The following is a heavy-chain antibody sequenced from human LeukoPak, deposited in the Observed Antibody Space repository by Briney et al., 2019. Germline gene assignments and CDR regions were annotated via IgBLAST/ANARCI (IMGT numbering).Heavy chain of an antibody. V-gene: IGHV3-7*01. J-gene: IGHJ4*02. Sequence: GGSLRLSCAASGFTFSSHWMTWVRQAPGRGLEWVANMNQDGSKIYYVDSLKGRFTISRDSAKNSLYLQTNGLRAEDTAVYYCARGSSGYYIGYFNFWGQGTLVTVSS. D-gene: IGHD3-22*01. CDR3: ARGSSGYYIGYFNF. CDR2: MNQDGSKI. CDR1: GFTFSSHW.